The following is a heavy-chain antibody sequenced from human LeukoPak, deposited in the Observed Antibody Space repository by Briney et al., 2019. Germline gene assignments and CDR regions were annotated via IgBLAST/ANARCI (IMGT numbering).Heavy chain of an antibody. D-gene: IGHD7-27*01. CDR1: GLTFSSYS. V-gene: IGHV3-21*01. CDR3: ARDYVWGSSESDY. CDR2: ISSSSIYI. J-gene: IGHJ4*02. Sequence: PGGSLRLSCAASGLTFSSYSMNWVRQAPGKGLEWVSSISSSSIYIYYADSLKGRFTISRDNAKNSLYLQMNSLRVEDTAIYYCARDYVWGSSESDYWGQGTLVTVSS.